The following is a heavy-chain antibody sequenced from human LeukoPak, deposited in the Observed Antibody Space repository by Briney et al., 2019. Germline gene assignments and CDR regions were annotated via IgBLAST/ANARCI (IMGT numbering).Heavy chain of an antibody. D-gene: IGHD5-24*01. J-gene: IGHJ4*02. CDR1: GYTSTSYY. Sequence: ASVKVSCKASGYTSTSYYMHWVRQAPGQGLEWMGIINPSGGSTSYAQKFQGRVTMTRDTSTSTVYMELSSLRSEDTAVYYCARMGIAVEMAIIEGLDYWGQGTLVTVSS. CDR3: ARMGIAVEMAIIEGLDY. CDR2: INPSGGST. V-gene: IGHV1-46*01.